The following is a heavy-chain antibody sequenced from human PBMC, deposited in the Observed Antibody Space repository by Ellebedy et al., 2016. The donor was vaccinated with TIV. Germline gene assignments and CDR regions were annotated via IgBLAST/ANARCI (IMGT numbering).Heavy chain of an antibody. CDR2: IYPGDSDT. CDR3: AGPGGDTAIFYGMDV. D-gene: IGHD5-18*01. J-gene: IGHJ6*02. V-gene: IGHV5-51*01. CDR1: GYSFTSYW. Sequence: GGSLRLXCKGSGYSFTSYWIGWVRQMPGKGLEWMGIIYPGDSDTRYSPSFQGQVTISADKSISTAYLQWSSLKASDTAMYYCAGPGGDTAIFYGMDVWGQGTTVTVSS.